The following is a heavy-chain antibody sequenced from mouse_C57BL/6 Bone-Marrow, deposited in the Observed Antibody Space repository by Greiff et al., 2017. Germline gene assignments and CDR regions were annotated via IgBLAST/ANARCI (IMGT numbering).Heavy chain of an antibody. J-gene: IGHJ4*01. CDR1: GFSLTCSA. CDR3: ARVGLYYAMDY. CDR2: IWTGGGA. V-gene: IGHV2-9-1*01. Sequence: QVQLKESGPGLVAPSQSLSITCTVSGFSLTCSAISWVRQPPGKGLEWLGAIWTGGGANFNSALKPRLSFSKDNPKSQVFLKMNSLQTDDTARYYCARVGLYYAMDYWGQGTSVTVSS.